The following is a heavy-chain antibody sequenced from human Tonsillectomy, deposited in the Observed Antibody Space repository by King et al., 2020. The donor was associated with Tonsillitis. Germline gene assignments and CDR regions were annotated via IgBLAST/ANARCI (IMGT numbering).Heavy chain of an antibody. CDR1: GFTFSDYG. J-gene: IGHJ2*01. Sequence: VQLVESGGGVVQPGRSLRLSCTASGFTFSDYGTHWVRQAPGKGLEWVAVIWYDGSNKYYSDSVKGRFTISRDNSKNTLYLQMNSLRAEDTAVYYCARDVRDCSGGSCHPYWYFDLWGRGTLVTVSS. D-gene: IGHD2-15*01. CDR2: IWYDGSNK. CDR3: ARDVRDCSGGSCHPYWYFDL. V-gene: IGHV3-33*08.